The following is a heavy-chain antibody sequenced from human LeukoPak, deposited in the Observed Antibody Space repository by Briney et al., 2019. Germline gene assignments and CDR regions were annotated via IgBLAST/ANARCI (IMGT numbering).Heavy chain of an antibody. J-gene: IGHJ3*02. CDR1: GYTFTSYA. Sequence: ASVKVSCKASGYTFTSYAMNWVRQAPGQGLEWMGWISAYNGNTNYAQKLQGRVTMTTDTSTSTAYMELRSLRSDDTAVYYCARARFLEWLPDIWGQGTMVTVSS. CDR3: ARARFLEWLPDI. V-gene: IGHV1-18*01. D-gene: IGHD3-3*01. CDR2: ISAYNGNT.